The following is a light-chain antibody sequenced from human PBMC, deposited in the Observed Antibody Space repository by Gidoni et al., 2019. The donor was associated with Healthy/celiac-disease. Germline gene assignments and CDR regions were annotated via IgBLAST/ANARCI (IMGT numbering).Light chain of an antibody. V-gene: IGKV3-11*01. CDR1: QSVSSY. J-gene: IGKJ1*01. CDR3: QQRSNWSWT. CDR2: DAS. Sequence: DIVLTQSPATLSLSPGERAHLSCRASQSVSSYLAWYQQKPGQAPRLLIDDASNRATGIPARFSGSGSGTDFTLTISSLEPEDFAVYYCQQRSNWSWTFGQGTKVEIK.